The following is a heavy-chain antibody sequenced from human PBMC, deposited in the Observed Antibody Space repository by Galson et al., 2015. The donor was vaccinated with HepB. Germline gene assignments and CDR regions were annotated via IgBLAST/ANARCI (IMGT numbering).Heavy chain of an antibody. CDR2: TYYRSKWYN. Sequence: CAISGDSVSSNSAAWNWIRQSPSRGLEWLGRTYYRSKWYNDYAVSVKSRITINPGTSKNQFSLQLNSVTPEDTAVYYCAREFNWNYGGWFDPWGQGTLVTVSS. CDR1: GDSVSSNSAA. CDR3: AREFNWNYGGWFDP. V-gene: IGHV6-1*01. J-gene: IGHJ5*02. D-gene: IGHD1-7*01.